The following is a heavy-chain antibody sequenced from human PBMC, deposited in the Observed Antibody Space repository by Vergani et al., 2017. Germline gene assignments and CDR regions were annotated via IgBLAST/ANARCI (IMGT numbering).Heavy chain of an antibody. V-gene: IGHV1-18*01. Sequence: QVQLVQSGAEVKKPGASVKVSCKASGYTFTSYGISWVRQAPGQGLEWMGWISPSSGGTNYERKFQGRVTMTRDTSTSTIYMELSSLTSDDTAIYYCASEVWELLMHGFDVGGQGTAVIVSS. D-gene: IGHD1-26*01. CDR1: GYTFTSYG. J-gene: IGHJ6*02. CDR2: ISPSSGGT. CDR3: ASEVWELLMHGFDV.